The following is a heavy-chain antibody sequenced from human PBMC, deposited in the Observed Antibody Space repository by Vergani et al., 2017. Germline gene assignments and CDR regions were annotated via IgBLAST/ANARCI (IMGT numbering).Heavy chain of an antibody. CDR1: GFTFNQYG. CDR2: TWYDGNNK. V-gene: IGHV3-33*01. CDR3: ARDLRLLYNRFDP. D-gene: IGHD1-14*01. Sequence: QVQLVESGGGVVQPGRSLRLSCAAPGFTFNQYGMHWVCQAPGKGLEWVAVTWYDGNNKQYADSVKGRFTISRDNSKSKMFLQMNSLRDEDTGVYYCARDLRLLYNRFDPWGQGTLVTVSS. J-gene: IGHJ5*02.